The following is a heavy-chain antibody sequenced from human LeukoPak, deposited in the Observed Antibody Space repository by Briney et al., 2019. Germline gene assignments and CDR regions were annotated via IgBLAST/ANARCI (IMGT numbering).Heavy chain of an antibody. V-gene: IGHV3-30-3*01. Sequence: GGSLRLSCAASGFTFSSYAMHWVRQAPGKGLEWVAVISYDGSNKYYADSVKGRFTISRDNSKNTLYLQMNSLRAEDTAVYYCARASYDSSGYYYYYYYGMDVWGQGTTVTVPS. J-gene: IGHJ6*02. CDR1: GFTFSSYA. CDR2: ISYDGSNK. CDR3: ARASYDSSGYYYYYYYGMDV. D-gene: IGHD3-22*01.